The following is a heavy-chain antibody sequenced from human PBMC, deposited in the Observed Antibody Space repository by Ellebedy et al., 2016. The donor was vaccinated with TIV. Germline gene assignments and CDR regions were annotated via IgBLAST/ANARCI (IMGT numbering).Heavy chain of an antibody. D-gene: IGHD3-22*01. CDR3: AKDLMIVVAIGAFDI. J-gene: IGHJ3*02. CDR2: ISGSGGST. Sequence: GESLKISCAASGFTFSSYAMNWVRQAPGKGLAWVSAISGSGGSTYYADSVKARFTISRDNSKNTLYLQMNSLIAEDTAVYYCAKDLMIVVAIGAFDIWGQGTMVTVSS. CDR1: GFTFSSYA. V-gene: IGHV3-23*01.